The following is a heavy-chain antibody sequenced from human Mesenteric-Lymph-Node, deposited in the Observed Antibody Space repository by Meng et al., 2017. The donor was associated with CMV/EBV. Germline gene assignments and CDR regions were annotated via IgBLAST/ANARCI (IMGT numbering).Heavy chain of an antibody. V-gene: IGHV3-74*01. Sequence: GESLKISCAASGFTFSSYWMHWVRQAPGKGLVWVSRVNRDGSSTIYADSVKGLFTISRDNAKNTPYLQMNSLRAEDTAVYYCARQYCGDNSCWGAFDIWGQGTVVTVSS. D-gene: IGHD2-21*01. J-gene: IGHJ3*02. CDR2: VNRDGSST. CDR3: ARQYCGDNSCWGAFDI. CDR1: GFTFSSYW.